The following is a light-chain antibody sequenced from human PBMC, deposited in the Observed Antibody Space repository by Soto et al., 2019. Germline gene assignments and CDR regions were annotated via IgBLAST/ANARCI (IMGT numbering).Light chain of an antibody. Sequence: EIFLTQSPDTLSLSPGERATLTCRASQSVTNYIAWYQQRPGQAPRLLIYDASTRATGIPARFSGSGSGTEFTLTISSLQSEDFAVYYCQQYVSSPATFGQGTKVDIK. V-gene: IGKV3-15*01. CDR2: DAS. CDR1: QSVTNY. J-gene: IGKJ1*01. CDR3: QQYVSSPAT.